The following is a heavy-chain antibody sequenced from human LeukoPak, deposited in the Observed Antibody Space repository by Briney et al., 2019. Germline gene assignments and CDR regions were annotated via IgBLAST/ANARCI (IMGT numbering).Heavy chain of an antibody. CDR1: GFTFTSHA. D-gene: IGHD3-10*01. CDR2: ISGGGGST. V-gene: IGHV3-23*01. CDR3: ATDSVLRGSGSYWVRCYFDC. Sequence: PGGSLRLSCAASGFTFTSHAMSWVRQAPGKGLEWVSVISGGGGSTYYADSVKGRFTISRDNSKNTLYLQMNSLRADDTAVYYCATDSVLRGSGSYWVRCYFDCWGQGTLVTVSS. J-gene: IGHJ4*02.